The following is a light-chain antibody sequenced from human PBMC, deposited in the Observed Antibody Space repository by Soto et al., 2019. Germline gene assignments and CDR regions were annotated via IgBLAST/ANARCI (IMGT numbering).Light chain of an antibody. V-gene: IGLV2-14*03. Sequence: QSVLTQPASVSGSPGQSITISCTGTNSDVGGYNYVSWYQQHPGKAPKLMIYDVSSRPSGVPNRFSGSKSGNTASLTISGLQAEDEADYYCSSYAGSDTWVFGGGTKLTVL. CDR2: DVS. CDR1: NSDVGGYNY. J-gene: IGLJ3*02. CDR3: SSYAGSDTWV.